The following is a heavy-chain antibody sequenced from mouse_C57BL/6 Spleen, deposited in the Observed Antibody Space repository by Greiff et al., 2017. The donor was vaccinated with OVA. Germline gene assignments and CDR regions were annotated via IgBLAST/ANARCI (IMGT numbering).Heavy chain of an antibody. D-gene: IGHD2-4*01. Sequence: VQLQQPGAELVKPGASGYTFTSYWMHWVKQRPGQGLEWIGRIHPSDSDTNYNQKFKGKATLTVDKSSSTAYMQLSSLTSEDSAVYYCAINSRYDYDEFAYWGQETLVTVSA. V-gene: IGHV1-74*01. CDR3: AINSRYDYDEFAY. CDR2: IHPSDSDT. CDR1: GYTFTSYW. J-gene: IGHJ3*01.